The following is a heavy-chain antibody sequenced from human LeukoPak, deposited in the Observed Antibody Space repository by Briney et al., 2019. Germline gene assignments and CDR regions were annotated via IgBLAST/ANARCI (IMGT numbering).Heavy chain of an antibody. CDR2: INHSGST. J-gene: IGHJ4*02. CDR3: ARGGSGSYPYPYYFDY. V-gene: IGHV4-34*01. D-gene: IGHD1-26*01. CDR1: GGSFSGYY. Sequence: SETLSLTCAVYGGSFSGYYWSWIRQPPGKGLEWIGEINHSGSTNYNPSLKSRVTISVDTSKNQFSLKLSSVTAADTAEYYCARGGSGSYPYPYYFDYWGQGTLVTVSS.